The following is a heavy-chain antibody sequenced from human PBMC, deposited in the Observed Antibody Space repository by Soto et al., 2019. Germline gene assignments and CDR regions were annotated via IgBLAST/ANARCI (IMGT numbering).Heavy chain of an antibody. D-gene: IGHD3-10*01. CDR1: GGSISSGGYY. V-gene: IGHV4-31*03. Sequence: SETLSLTCTVSGGSISSGGYYWSWIRQHPGKGLEWIGYIYYSGSTYYNPSLKSRVTISVDTSKNQFSLKLSSVTAADTAVYYCAREIYYGSGSYYDVWWFDPWGQGTLVTVSS. CDR2: IYYSGST. CDR3: AREIYYGSGSYYDVWWFDP. J-gene: IGHJ5*02.